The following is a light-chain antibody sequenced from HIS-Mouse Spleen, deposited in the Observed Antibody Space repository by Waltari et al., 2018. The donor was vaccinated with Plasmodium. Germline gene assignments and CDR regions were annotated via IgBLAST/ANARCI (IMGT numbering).Light chain of an antibody. CDR1: RLDVGGYNY. J-gene: IGLJ2*01. V-gene: IGLV2-8*01. CDR3: SSYAGSNVV. Sequence: QSALTQPPPSSGSPGQSVTLSCTGTRLDVGGYNYVSWYQQHPGKAPKLMIYEVSKRPSGVPDRFSGSKSGNTASLTVSGLQAEDEADYYCSSYAGSNVVFGGGTKLTVL. CDR2: EVS.